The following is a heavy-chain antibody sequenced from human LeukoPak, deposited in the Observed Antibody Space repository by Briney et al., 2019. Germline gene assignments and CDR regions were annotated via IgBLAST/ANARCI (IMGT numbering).Heavy chain of an antibody. J-gene: IGHJ4*02. Sequence: SETLSLTCTVSGSSISNYYWSWIRQPPGKGLEWIGFIYYSGSTNYNPSLKSRVTISVDTSKNQFSLKLSSVTAADTAVYYCARYGLAGYYFDYWGQGTLVSVSS. V-gene: IGHV4-59*01. CDR3: ARYGLAGYYFDY. D-gene: IGHD3-10*01. CDR2: IYYSGST. CDR1: GSSISNYY.